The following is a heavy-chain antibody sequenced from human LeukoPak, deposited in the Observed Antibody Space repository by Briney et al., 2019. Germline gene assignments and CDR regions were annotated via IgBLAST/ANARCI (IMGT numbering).Heavy chain of an antibody. V-gene: IGHV3-30-3*01. CDR3: ARDVVGSSNNGMDV. CDR2: ISYDGSNK. CDR1: GFRFSGYW. Sequence: PGGSLSLSCEAYGFRFSGYWMSWVRQAPGQGLEWVAVISYDGSNKYYADSVKGRFTISRDNSKNTLYLQMKSLRAEDTAVYYCARDVVGSSNNGMDVGGQGTTVTVSS. J-gene: IGHJ6*02. D-gene: IGHD6-13*01.